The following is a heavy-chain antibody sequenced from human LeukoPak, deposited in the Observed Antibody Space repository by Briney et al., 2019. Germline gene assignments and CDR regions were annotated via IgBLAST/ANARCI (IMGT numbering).Heavy chain of an antibody. CDR2: ISGSGGST. V-gene: IGHV3-23*01. CDR1: RFTFSSYA. J-gene: IGHJ4*02. D-gene: IGHD3-22*01. Sequence: PGGSLRLSCAASRFTFSSYAMSWVRQAPGKGLEWVSAISGSGGSTYYADSVKGRFTISRDNSKNTLYLQMNSLRAEDTAVYYCAKRTYYYDSSGYYYWGQGTLVTVSS. CDR3: AKRTYYYDSSGYYY.